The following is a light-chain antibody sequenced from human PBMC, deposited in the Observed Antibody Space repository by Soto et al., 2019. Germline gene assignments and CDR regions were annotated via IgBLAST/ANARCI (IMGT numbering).Light chain of an antibody. Sequence: IVMTQSPDTLAVSPGETVTLSCRASQSLSDNLAWYQQKPGQAPRLLIYGTSTRATGIPARFSGSGSGTDFTLTIRSLEPEDFAVYYCQQRSDWPETFGQGTRLEIK. V-gene: IGKV3-15*01. CDR1: QSLSDN. CDR3: QQRSDWPET. J-gene: IGKJ5*01. CDR2: GTS.